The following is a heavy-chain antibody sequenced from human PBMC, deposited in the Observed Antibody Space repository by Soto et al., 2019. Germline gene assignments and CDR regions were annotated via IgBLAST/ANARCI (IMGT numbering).Heavy chain of an antibody. CDR1: GGSISSGGYY. J-gene: IGHJ6*03. Sequence: ASETLSLTCTVSGGSISSGGYYWSWIRQHPGKGLEWIGYIYYSGSTYYNPSLMSRVTISVDTSKNQFSLKLSSVTAADTAVYYCARGVRQLGRYYYSMDVWGKGTTVTVSS. CDR3: ARGVRQLGRYYYSMDV. V-gene: IGHV4-31*03. D-gene: IGHD6-6*01. CDR2: IYYSGST.